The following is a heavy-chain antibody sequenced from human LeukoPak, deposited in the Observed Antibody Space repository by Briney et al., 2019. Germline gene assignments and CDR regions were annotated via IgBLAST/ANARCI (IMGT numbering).Heavy chain of an antibody. D-gene: IGHD6-19*01. V-gene: IGHV1-18*01. J-gene: IGHJ4*02. CDR1: GYTFTRFG. CDR2: ISANNGNT. Sequence: ASVKVSCKASGYTFTRFGISWVRQAPGQGLEWVGWISANNGNTNYAQKLQGGVTMTTDTSTSTAYMELRSLRSDDTAVYYCARDFEGWFSSSLEYWGQGTLVTVSS. CDR3: ARDFEGWFSSSLEY.